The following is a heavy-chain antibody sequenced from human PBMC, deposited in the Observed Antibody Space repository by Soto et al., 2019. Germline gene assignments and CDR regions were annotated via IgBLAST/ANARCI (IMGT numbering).Heavy chain of an antibody. CDR3: ARGNRDPGYCSGGSCPQFDY. Sequence: SETLSLTCTVSGGSISSGGYYWSWIRQHPGKGLEWIGYIYYSGSTYYNPSLKSRVTISVDTSKNQFSLKLSSVTAADTAVYYCARGNRDPGYCSGGSCPQFDYWGQGTLVTVSS. D-gene: IGHD2-15*01. V-gene: IGHV4-31*02. CDR2: IYYSGST. CDR1: GGSISSGGYY. J-gene: IGHJ4*02.